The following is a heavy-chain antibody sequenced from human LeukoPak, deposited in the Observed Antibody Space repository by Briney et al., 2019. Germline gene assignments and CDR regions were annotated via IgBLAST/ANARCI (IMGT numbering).Heavy chain of an antibody. CDR2: ISYDGSNK. Sequence: GGSLRLSCVVSGFTFSSYGMHWVRQAPGKGLEWVAVISYDGSNKYYADSVKGRFTISRDNSKNTLYLQMNSLRAEDTAVYYCARDLYDFWSGYYPAFDYWGQGTLVTVSS. CDR1: GFTFSSYG. J-gene: IGHJ4*02. D-gene: IGHD3-3*01. CDR3: ARDLYDFWSGYYPAFDY. V-gene: IGHV3-30*03.